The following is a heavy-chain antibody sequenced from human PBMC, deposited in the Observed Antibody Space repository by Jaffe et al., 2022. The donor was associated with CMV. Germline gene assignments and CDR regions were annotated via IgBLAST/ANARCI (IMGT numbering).Heavy chain of an antibody. V-gene: IGHV3-53*02. J-gene: IGHJ5*02. CDR1: GFTVSSNY. CDR3: ARASLSAYSSGWLPTLDP. CDR2: IYSGGST. D-gene: IGHD6-19*01. Sequence: EVQLVETGGGLIQPGGSLRLSCAASGFTVSSNYMSWVRQAPGKGLEWVSVIYSGGSTYYADSVKGRFTISRDNSKNTLYLQMNSLRAEDTAVYYCARASLSAYSSGWLPTLDPWGQGTLVTVSS.